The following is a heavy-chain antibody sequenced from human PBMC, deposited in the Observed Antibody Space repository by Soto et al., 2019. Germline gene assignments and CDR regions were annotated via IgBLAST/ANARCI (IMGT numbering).Heavy chain of an antibody. CDR1: GYTFTSYA. D-gene: IGHD4-17*01. Sequence: ASVKVSCKASGYTFTSYAMHWVRQAPGQRLEWMGWINAGNGNTKYSQKFQGRVTITRDTSASTAYMELSSLRSEDTAVYYCARGRGTTTVVTQGFDPWGQGTLVTVSS. V-gene: IGHV1-3*01. J-gene: IGHJ5*02. CDR2: INAGNGNT. CDR3: ARGRGTTTVVTQGFDP.